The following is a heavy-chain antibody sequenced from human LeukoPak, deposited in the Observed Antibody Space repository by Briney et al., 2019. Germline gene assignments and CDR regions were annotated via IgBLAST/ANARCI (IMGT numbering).Heavy chain of an antibody. Sequence: GRSLRLSCAASGFTFSSYAMHWVRQAPGKGLEWVAVISYDGSNKYYADSVKGRFTISRDNAKNSLYLQMNSLRDEDTAVYYCARRYCSGGSCYSAVHFDYWGQGTLVTVSS. CDR1: GFTFSSYA. D-gene: IGHD2-15*01. CDR2: ISYDGSNK. CDR3: ARRYCSGGSCYSAVHFDY. J-gene: IGHJ4*02. V-gene: IGHV3-30*04.